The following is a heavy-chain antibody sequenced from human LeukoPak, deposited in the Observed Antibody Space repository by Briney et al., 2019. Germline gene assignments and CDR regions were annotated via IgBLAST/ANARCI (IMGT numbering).Heavy chain of an antibody. CDR3: ASSGYDFWSGYSYYMDV. D-gene: IGHD3-3*01. CDR2: ISSSSSYI. CDR1: GFTFSSYS. Sequence: GGSLSLSCAASGFTFSSYSMKWVRQAPGKGLEWVSSISSSSSYIYYADSVKGRFTISRDNAKNSLYLQMNSLRAEDTAVYYCASSGYDFWSGYSYYMDVWGKGTTVTVSS. V-gene: IGHV3-21*01. J-gene: IGHJ6*03.